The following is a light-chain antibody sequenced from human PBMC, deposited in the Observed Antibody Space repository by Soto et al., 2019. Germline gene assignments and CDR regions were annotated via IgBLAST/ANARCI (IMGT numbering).Light chain of an antibody. CDR2: DAS. CDR3: QRYNSYSRT. Sequence: DIQMTQSPSTLSASVGDRVTITCRASQNSNEWLAWYQQKPGKAPKFLIYDASILESGVPSRFSGSGSGTEFTLTISSLQPDDFATYYCQRYNSYSRTFGQGTKVEIK. CDR1: QNSNEW. J-gene: IGKJ1*01. V-gene: IGKV1-5*01.